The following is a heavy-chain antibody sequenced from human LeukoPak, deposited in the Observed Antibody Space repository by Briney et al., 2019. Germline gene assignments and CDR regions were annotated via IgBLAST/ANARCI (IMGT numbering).Heavy chain of an antibody. CDR3: ARDPKQGGTYWNHFDY. CDR1: GLTFSSYW. V-gene: IGHV3-74*01. Sequence: PGGSLRLSCAASGLTFSSYWMHWVRQAPGKGPVWVSRINSDGSSTYYADSVKGRFTISRDNAKNTLYLQMNSLRAEDTAVYYCARDPKQGGTYWNHFDYWGQGALVTVSP. D-gene: IGHD1-26*01. J-gene: IGHJ4*02. CDR2: INSDGSST.